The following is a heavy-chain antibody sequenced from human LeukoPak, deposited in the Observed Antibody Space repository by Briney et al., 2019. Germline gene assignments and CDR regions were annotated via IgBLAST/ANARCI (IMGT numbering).Heavy chain of an antibody. CDR3: VIRGTTDY. CDR1: GGSISSSSYY. V-gene: IGHV4-39*07. Sequence: SETLSLTCTVSGGSISSSSYYWGWIRQPPGKGLEWIGSIYYSGSTYYNPSLKSRVTISVDTSKNQFSLKLSSVTAADTAVYYCVIRGTTDYWGQGTLVTVSS. CDR2: IYYSGST. J-gene: IGHJ4*02. D-gene: IGHD1-7*01.